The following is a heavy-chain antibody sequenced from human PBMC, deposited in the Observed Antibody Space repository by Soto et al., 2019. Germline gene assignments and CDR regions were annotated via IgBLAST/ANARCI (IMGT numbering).Heavy chain of an antibody. Sequence: QVELVQSGPEVKKPGASVKVSCQASGYSFSNSGFSWMRQAPGQGLEWMGWISTYNGKTEYAQKFQGRLSMTRDTITTTAFMELTTLRSDDTAVYYCASQGVDFWRVGHYYGLGVWGQGTAVTVAS. V-gene: IGHV1-18*01. CDR2: ISTYNGKT. CDR1: GYSFSNSG. D-gene: IGHD3-3*01. J-gene: IGHJ6*02. CDR3: ASQGVDFWRVGHYYGLGV.